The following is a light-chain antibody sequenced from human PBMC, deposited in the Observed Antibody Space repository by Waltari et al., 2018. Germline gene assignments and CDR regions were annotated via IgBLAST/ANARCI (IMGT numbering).Light chain of an antibody. CDR3: QQYGSSPPIT. CDR1: QSVLSSSNNKNF. V-gene: IGKV4-1*01. CDR2: WAS. Sequence: DIVMTQSPDSLTVSLGERATVNCKSSQSVLSSSNNKNFLAWYQQKPGQPPKLLIYWASTRGSGVPDRFSGSGSGTDFTLTISSLQAEDFAVYYCQQYGSSPPITFGPGTKVDIK. J-gene: IGKJ3*01.